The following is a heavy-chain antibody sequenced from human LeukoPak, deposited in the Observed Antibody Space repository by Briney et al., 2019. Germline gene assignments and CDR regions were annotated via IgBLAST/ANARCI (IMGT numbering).Heavy chain of an antibody. J-gene: IGHJ4*02. Sequence: ASVKVSCKASGYTFTGYYMHWVRQAPGQGLEWMGRINPNSGGTNYAQKFQGRVTMTRDTSISTAYMELSRLRSDDTAVYYCARAVWGNWNDLDYWGQGTLVTVSS. D-gene: IGHD1-1*01. CDR2: INPNSGGT. V-gene: IGHV1-2*06. CDR1: GYTFTGYY. CDR3: ARAVWGNWNDLDY.